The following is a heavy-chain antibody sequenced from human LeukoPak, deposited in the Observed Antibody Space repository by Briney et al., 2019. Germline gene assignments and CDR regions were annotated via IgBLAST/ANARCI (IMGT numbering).Heavy chain of an antibody. V-gene: IGHV1-69*13. CDR3: ARSPDFPGIAVDNYFDY. J-gene: IGHJ4*02. D-gene: IGHD6-19*01. Sequence: RASVKVSCKASGGTFSSYAISWVRQAPGQGLEWMGGIIPIFGTANYAQKFQGRVTITADESTSTAYMELSSLRSEDTAAYYCARSPDFPGIAVDNYFDYWGQGTLVTVSS. CDR2: IIPIFGTA. CDR1: GGTFSSYA.